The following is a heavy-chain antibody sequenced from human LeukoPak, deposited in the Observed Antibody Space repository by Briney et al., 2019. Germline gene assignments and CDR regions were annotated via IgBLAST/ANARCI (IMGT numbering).Heavy chain of an antibody. CDR1: GFGFTSYN. CDR2: ISSSSNYI. V-gene: IGHV3-21*01. J-gene: IGHJ3*02. CDR3: AAQDGFDI. Sequence: GGSLRLCCAASGFGFTSYNMNWVRQAPGKGLEWVSSISSSSNYIYYADSVKGRFSISRDNAKNSLYLQMNSLRAEDMAVYYCAAQDGFDIWGQGTMVTVSS. D-gene: IGHD5-24*01.